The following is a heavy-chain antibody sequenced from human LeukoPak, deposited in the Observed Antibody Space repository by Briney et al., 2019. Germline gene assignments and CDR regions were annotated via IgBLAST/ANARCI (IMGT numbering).Heavy chain of an antibody. CDR3: ASYGFGNY. CDR1: GFSFSAYW. V-gene: IGHV3-7*03. D-gene: IGHD4-17*01. J-gene: IGHJ4*02. Sequence: GGSLRLSCAASGFSFSAYWMSWVRQAPGKGLEWVANIKKDGSEKFYVDSVKGRFTISRDNSKNTLYLQMNSLRAEDTAVYYCASYGFGNYWGQGTLVTVSS. CDR2: IKKDGSEK.